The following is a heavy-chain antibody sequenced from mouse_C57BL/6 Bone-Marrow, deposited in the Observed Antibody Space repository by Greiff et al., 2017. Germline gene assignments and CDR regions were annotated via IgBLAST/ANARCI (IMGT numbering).Heavy chain of an antibody. V-gene: IGHV1-64*01. CDR1: VYTFTSYW. D-gene: IGHD1-1*01. CDR2: IHPNSGST. Sequence: QVQLQQPGAELVKPGASVKLSCKASVYTFTSYWMHWVKQRPGQGLEWIGMIHPNSGSTNYNEKFKRKATLTVDKSSSTAYMQLSSLTSEDSAVYYCASPNYYGSSPWGQGTLVTVSA. J-gene: IGHJ3*01. CDR3: ASPNYYGSSP.